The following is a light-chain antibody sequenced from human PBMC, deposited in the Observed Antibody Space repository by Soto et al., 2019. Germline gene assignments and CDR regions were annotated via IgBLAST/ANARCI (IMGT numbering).Light chain of an antibody. Sequence: DIQMTQAPSSVSASVGDRVTITCRASQDINNRVAWFQQRPGRAPKYLIQAASILQSGFPSRFSATGTRTDFTRTIDSLQHEDFATYYCLQVKNFPRTFGQGTKLEIK. CDR1: QDINNR. V-gene: IGKV1-12*01. CDR3: LQVKNFPRT. J-gene: IGKJ1*01. CDR2: AAS.